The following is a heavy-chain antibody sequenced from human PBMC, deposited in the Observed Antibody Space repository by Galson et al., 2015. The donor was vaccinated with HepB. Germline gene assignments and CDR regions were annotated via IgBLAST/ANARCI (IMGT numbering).Heavy chain of an antibody. CDR2: ISSGGAK. Sequence: SLRLSCAASGFSFMSHSMNWVRHSPGKGLEWLAYISSGGAKYYADSARGRFTISRENDKKSMYLHMSSLRVEDTAVYYCARNPASYDYYNMDVWGQGTTVTVSS. D-gene: IGHD3-16*01. V-gene: IGHV3-48*01. J-gene: IGHJ6*02. CDR1: GFSFMSHS. CDR3: ARNPASYDYYNMDV.